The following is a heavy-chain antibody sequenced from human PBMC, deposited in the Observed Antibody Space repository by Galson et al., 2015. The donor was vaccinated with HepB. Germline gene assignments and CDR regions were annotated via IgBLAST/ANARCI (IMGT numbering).Heavy chain of an antibody. D-gene: IGHD1-26*01. CDR3: VSLDGRYGVDV. Sequence: SLRLSCAASGFTLSSYWMHWVRQAPGKGLVWVSRINSDGSSTSYAGSVKGRFTISRDNAKNTVYLQMNSLRAEDTAVYYCVSLDGRYGVDVWGQGTMVIVSS. CDR2: INSDGSST. V-gene: IGHV3-74*01. J-gene: IGHJ3*01. CDR1: GFTLSSYW.